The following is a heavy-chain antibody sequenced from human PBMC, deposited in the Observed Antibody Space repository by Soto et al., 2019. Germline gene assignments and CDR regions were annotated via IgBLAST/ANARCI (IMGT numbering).Heavy chain of an antibody. CDR2: IYYSGST. V-gene: IGHV4-59*08. J-gene: IGHJ6*03. CDR3: ARHERRGYDFWSGYPPIYYYYYMDV. D-gene: IGHD3-3*01. CDR1: GGSISSYY. Sequence: SETLSLTCTVSGGSISSYYWSWIRQPPGKGLEWIGYIYYSGSTNYNPSLKSRVTISVDTSKNQFSLKLSSVTAADTAVYYCARHERRGYDFWSGYPPIYYYYYMDVWGKGTTVTVSS.